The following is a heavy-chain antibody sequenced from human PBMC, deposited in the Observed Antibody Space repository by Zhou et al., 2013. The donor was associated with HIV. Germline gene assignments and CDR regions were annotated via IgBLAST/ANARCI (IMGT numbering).Heavy chain of an antibody. Sequence: QVQLVQSGAEVKEPGSSMKVSCKASGGSFSSYSFNWVRQAPGQGLEWMGGFIPVFGTSNYAEKFEGRVTITTDESTSTAYMQLTSLRYDDTAVYYCAHFDGSGRAYDAFDVWGQGTMVTVSS. CDR2: FIPVFGTS. CDR1: GGSFSSYS. D-gene: IGHD5-12*01. V-gene: IGHV1-69*05. CDR3: AHFDGSGRAYDAFDV. J-gene: IGHJ3*01.